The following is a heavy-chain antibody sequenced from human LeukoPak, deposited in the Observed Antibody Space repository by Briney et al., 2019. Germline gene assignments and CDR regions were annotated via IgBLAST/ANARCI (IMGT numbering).Heavy chain of an antibody. CDR2: INPNNGGT. D-gene: IGHD4-11*01. CDR1: GYIFTDNY. CDR3: ARAGGVTVTTT. J-gene: IGHJ5*02. Sequence: GASVKVSCKASGYIFTDNYMHWVRQAPGQGLEWMGWINPNNGGTKYARKFQGRVTTTRDTSISTAFMELSRLRSDDTATYYCARAGGVTVTTTWGQGTLVTVSS. V-gene: IGHV1-2*02.